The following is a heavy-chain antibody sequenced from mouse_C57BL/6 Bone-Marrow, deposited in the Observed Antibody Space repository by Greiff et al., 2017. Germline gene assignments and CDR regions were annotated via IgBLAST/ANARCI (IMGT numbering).Heavy chain of an antibody. CDR3: ARGLPRRLYYAMDY. CDR1: GYTFTSYG. Sequence: VQLQQSGAELARPGASVKLSCKASGYTFTSYGISWVKQRTGQGLEWIGEIYPRSGNTYYNEKFKGKATLTADKSSSTAYMELRSLTSEDTAVYYCARGLPRRLYYAMDYWGQGTSVTVSS. J-gene: IGHJ4*01. D-gene: IGHD2-2*01. CDR2: IYPRSGNT. V-gene: IGHV1-81*01.